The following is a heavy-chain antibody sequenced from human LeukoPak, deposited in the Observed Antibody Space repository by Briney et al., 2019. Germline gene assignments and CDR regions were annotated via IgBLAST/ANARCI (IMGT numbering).Heavy chain of an antibody. D-gene: IGHD6-6*01. CDR2: FIHSGST. CDR3: AGYSGSPRYFDY. J-gene: IGHJ4*02. V-gene: IGHV4-34*12. Sequence: SETLSLTCAVYGGSFSGYYWSWIRQTPGKGLEWIGEFIHSGSTNYSPSPKSRVTISLDAAKSQFSLRLTSVTAADTAVYYCAGYSGSPRYFDYWGQGTLVNVSS. CDR1: GGSFSGYY.